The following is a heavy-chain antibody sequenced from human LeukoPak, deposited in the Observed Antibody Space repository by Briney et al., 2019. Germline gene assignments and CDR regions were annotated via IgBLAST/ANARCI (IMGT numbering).Heavy chain of an antibody. CDR1: GGSFSGYY. D-gene: IGHD2-2*01. CDR3: ARGHQREGGIVVVPAATDWFDP. J-gene: IGHJ5*02. V-gene: IGHV4-34*01. CDR2: INHSGST. Sequence: SETLSLTCAVYGGSFSGYYWSWIRQPPGKGLEWIGEINHSGSTNYNPSLKSRVTISVDTSKNQFSLKLSSVTAADTAVYYCARGHQREGGIVVVPAATDWFDPWGQGTLVTVSS.